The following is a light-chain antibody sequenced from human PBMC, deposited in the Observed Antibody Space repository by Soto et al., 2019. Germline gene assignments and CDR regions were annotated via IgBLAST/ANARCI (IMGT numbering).Light chain of an antibody. CDR3: SSYTRTTTRV. CDR1: SSDIGGYNY. Sequence: QSALTQPASVSGSPGQSITISCTGTSSDIGGYNYVSWYQQHPGKAPKLMIYEVNNRPSGVSHRFSGSKSGNTASLAISGLQAEDEADYYCSSYTRTTTRVFGTGTKLTVL. V-gene: IGLV2-14*01. J-gene: IGLJ1*01. CDR2: EVN.